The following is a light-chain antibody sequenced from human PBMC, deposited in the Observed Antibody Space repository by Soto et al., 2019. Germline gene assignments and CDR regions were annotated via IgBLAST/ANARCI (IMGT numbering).Light chain of an antibody. J-gene: IGKJ5*01. CDR1: QSISSY. CDR3: QQSYNTPIT. Sequence: DIQMTQSPSSLSASVGDRVTITCRASQSISSYLNWYQQKPGKAPKVLIYAASSLQSGVPSRFSGSGSGTDFTLTISSLQPEDFATYYCQQSYNTPITFGQGTRLEIK. V-gene: IGKV1-39*01. CDR2: AAS.